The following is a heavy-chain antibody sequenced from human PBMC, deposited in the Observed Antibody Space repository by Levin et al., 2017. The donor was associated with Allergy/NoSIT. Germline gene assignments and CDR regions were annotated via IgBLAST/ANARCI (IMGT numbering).Heavy chain of an antibody. V-gene: IGHV3-9*01. CDR3: AKPICTNGVCEDYFDY. D-gene: IGHD2-8*01. Sequence: GGSLRLSCAASGFTFDDYAMHWVRQAPGKGLEWVSGISWNSGSIGYADSVKGRFTISRDNAKNSLYLQMNSLRAEDTALYYCAKPICTNGVCEDYFDYWGQGTLVTVSS. CDR1: GFTFDDYA. J-gene: IGHJ4*02. CDR2: ISWNSGSI.